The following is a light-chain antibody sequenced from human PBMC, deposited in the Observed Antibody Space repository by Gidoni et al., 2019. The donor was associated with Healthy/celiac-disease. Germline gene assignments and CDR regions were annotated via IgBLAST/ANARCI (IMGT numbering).Light chain of an antibody. J-gene: IGKJ3*01. V-gene: IGKV1-8*01. Sequence: AIRMTQSPSSFSASTGDRVTITCRASQGISSYLAWYQQKPGKAPKLLIYAASTLQSGVPSRFSGSGSGTDFTLTISCLQSEDFATYYCQQYYSYPPFTFXPXTKVXIK. CDR2: AAS. CDR3: QQYYSYPPFT. CDR1: QGISSY.